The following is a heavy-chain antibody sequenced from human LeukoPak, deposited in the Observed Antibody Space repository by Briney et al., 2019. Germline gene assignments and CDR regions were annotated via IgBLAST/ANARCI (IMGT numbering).Heavy chain of an antibody. CDR2: IYYSGST. D-gene: IGHD3-22*01. V-gene: IGHV4-39*07. CDR3: ARGNYYDSSTYYRAFDI. CDR1: GGSITSSYY. J-gene: IGHJ3*02. Sequence: SETLSLTCTVSGGSITSSYYWGWIRQPPGKGLEWIGCIYYSGSTYYNPSLKSRVTISVDTSKNQFSLKLSSVTAADTAVYYCARGNYYDSSTYYRAFDIWGQGTMVTVSS.